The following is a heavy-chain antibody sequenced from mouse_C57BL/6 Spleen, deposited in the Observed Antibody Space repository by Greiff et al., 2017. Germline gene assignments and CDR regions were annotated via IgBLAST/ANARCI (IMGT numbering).Heavy chain of an antibody. CDR1: GFTFSDYG. CDR3: ARPGVTTYYAMDY. D-gene: IGHD2-12*01. Sequence: EVQVVESGGGLVKPGGSLKLSCAASGFTFSDYGMHWVRQAPEKGLEWVSYISSGSSIIYYADTVKGRFTISRDNAKNTLFLQMTSLRSEDTAMYYCARPGVTTYYAMDYWGQGTSVTVSS. CDR2: ISSGSSII. J-gene: IGHJ4*01. V-gene: IGHV5-17*01.